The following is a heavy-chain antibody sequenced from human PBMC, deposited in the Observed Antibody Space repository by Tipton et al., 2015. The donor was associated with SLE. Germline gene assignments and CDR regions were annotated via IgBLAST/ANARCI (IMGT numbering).Heavy chain of an antibody. CDR2: ISSIGGST. CDR3: ARELEDGFNFDKFDY. J-gene: IGHJ4*02. CDR1: GFTFSSYA. D-gene: IGHD5-24*01. Sequence: SLRLSCAASGFTFSSYAMTWVRQAPGKGLEWVSAISSIGGSTYYSDAVKGRFTISRDNSKNTMYLQMNSLRGEDTATYYCARELEDGFNFDKFDYWGQGTLVIVSS. V-gene: IGHV3-23*01.